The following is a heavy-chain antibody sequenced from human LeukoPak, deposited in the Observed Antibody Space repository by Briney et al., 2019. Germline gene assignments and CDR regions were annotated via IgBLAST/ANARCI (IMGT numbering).Heavy chain of an antibody. CDR3: AREELTLDWYSY. V-gene: IGHV4-38-2*02. CDR2: IFHSGNT. CDR1: DFAISRGYY. Sequence: PSETLSLTCTVSDFAISRGYYWGWIRQPPGKGLEWIGSIFHSGNTHYNPSLKSRVTISVDTSKNQFSLNLRSVTAADTAVYYCAREELTLDWYSYWGQGILVTVSS. D-gene: IGHD3-9*01. J-gene: IGHJ4*02.